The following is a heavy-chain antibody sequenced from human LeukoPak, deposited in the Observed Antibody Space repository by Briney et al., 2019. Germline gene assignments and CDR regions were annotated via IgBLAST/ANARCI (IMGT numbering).Heavy chain of an antibody. CDR1: GFAVSSNY. J-gene: IGHJ4*02. CDR3: TTGPFDY. V-gene: IGHV3-15*01. Sequence: PGGSLRLPCAASGFAVSSNYMSWVRQAPGKGLEWVGRIKSKTDDGTTAYAAPVKGRFTISRDDSKDTLYLQMDSLKTEDTAVYYCTTGPFDYWGQGTLVTVSS. CDR2: IKSKTDDGTT.